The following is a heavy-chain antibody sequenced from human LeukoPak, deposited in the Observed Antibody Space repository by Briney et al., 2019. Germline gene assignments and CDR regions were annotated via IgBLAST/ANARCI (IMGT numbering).Heavy chain of an antibody. CDR3: ARNLIPEQLVVNF. Sequence: SETLSLTCTDSGGSISNYYWNWIRQPPGKGLEWIGYIYYTGSTNYNPSLKSRVTMSVDTSKNQFSLNLQSVTPEDTAVYYCARNLIPEQLVVNFWGQGTLVTVSS. D-gene: IGHD6-13*01. V-gene: IGHV4-59*01. J-gene: IGHJ4*02. CDR1: GGSISNYY. CDR2: IYYTGST.